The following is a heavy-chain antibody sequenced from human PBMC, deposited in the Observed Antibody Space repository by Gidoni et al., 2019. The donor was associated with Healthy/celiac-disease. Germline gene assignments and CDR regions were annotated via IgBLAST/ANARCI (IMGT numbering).Heavy chain of an antibody. Sequence: QVQLQQWGAGLLKPSATLSLTCAVYGGSFSGYYWRWIRQPPGKGLEWIGEINHSGSTNYNPSLKSRVTISVDTSKNQFSLKLSSVTAADTAVYYCASRVVVPAAIGSDYYGMDVWDQGTTVTVSS. CDR2: INHSGST. D-gene: IGHD2-2*01. CDR3: ASRVVVPAAIGSDYYGMDV. J-gene: IGHJ6*02. V-gene: IGHV4-34*01. CDR1: GGSFSGYY.